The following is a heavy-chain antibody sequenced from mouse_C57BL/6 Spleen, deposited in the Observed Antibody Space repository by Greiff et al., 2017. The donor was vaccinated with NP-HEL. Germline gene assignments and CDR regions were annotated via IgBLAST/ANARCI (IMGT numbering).Heavy chain of an antibody. V-gene: IGHV1-53*01. CDR3: ARLGANWDLYFDY. Sequence: VQLQQPGTELVKPGASVKLSCKASGYTFTSYWMHWVKQRPGQGLEWIGNINPSNGGTNYNEKFKSKATLTVDKSSSTAYMQLSSLTSEDSAVYYCARLGANWDLYFDYWGQGTTLTVSS. J-gene: IGHJ2*01. CDR2: INPSNGGT. D-gene: IGHD4-1*01. CDR1: GYTFTSYW.